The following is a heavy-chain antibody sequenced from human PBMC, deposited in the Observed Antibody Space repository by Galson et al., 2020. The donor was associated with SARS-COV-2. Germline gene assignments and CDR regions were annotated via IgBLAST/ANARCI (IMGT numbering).Heavy chain of an antibody. Sequence: TGGSLRLSCAASGFTFRSSAMCWVRQAPGKGLEWVSGITDKDGAYTFYAASVRGRFTIFRDNSKNTLYLQMDNLRAEDTAIYYCAKYRGDHMGDYWGQGTLVTVSS. D-gene: IGHD1-26*01. CDR2: ITDKDGAYT. CDR3: AKYRGDHMGDY. J-gene: IGHJ4*02. V-gene: IGHV3-23*01. CDR1: GFTFRSSA.